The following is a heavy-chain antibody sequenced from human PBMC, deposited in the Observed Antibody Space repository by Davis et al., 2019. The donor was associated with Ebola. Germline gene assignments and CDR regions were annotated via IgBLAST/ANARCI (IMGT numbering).Heavy chain of an antibody. CDR2: ISYDGSNK. J-gene: IGHJ4*02. CDR1: GFTFSSYG. CDR3: AKAHHHHVDTAMARGRD. D-gene: IGHD5-18*01. V-gene: IGHV3-30*18. Sequence: GESLKISCAASGFTFSSYGMHWVRQAPGKGLEWVAVISYDGSNKYYADSVKGRFTISRDNSKNTLYLQMNSLRAEDTAVYYCAKAHHHHVDTAMARGRDWGQGTLVTVSS.